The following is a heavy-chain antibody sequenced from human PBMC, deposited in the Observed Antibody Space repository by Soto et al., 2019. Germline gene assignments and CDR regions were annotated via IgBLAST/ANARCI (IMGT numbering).Heavy chain of an antibody. CDR1: GGSISSSSYY. CDR3: ASLKGGLGGYFDY. V-gene: IGHV4-39*01. D-gene: IGHD2-15*01. CDR2: IYYSGST. Sequence: QLLESGPGLVKPSETLSLTCTVSGGSISSSSYYWGWIRQPPGKGLVWIGSIYYSGSTYYNPSLKSRVTISVDTSKNQFSLKLSSVTAADTAVYYCASLKGGLGGYFDYWGQGTLVTVSS. J-gene: IGHJ4*02.